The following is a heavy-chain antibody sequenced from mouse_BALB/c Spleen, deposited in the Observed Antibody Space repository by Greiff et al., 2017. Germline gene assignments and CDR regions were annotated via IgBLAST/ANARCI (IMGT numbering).Heavy chain of an antibody. D-gene: IGHD2-3*01. CDR2: ISSGGST. CDR3: ARGADGYYVPFAY. V-gene: IGHV5-6-5*01. CDR1: GFTFSSYA. Sequence: EVKLMESGGGLVKPGGSLKLSCAASGFTFSSYAMSWVRQTPEKRLEWVASISSGGSTYYPDSVKGRFTISRDNARNILYLQMSSLRSEDTAMYYCARGADGYYVPFAYWGQGTLVTVSA. J-gene: IGHJ3*01.